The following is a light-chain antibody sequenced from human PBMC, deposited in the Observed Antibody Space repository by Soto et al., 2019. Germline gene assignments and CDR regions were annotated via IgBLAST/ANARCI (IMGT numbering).Light chain of an antibody. CDR1: QSVSSSF. CDR2: GAS. Sequence: EIVLTQSPGSLSLSPGEGATLSCRASQSVSSSFFAWYQQKPGQAPSLLIYGASRRATGVPDRFSGSGSGTDVTLSISRLEPEDFAVYYCQQYQSSVTFGQGTKVEIK. V-gene: IGKV3-20*01. J-gene: IGKJ1*01. CDR3: QQYQSSVT.